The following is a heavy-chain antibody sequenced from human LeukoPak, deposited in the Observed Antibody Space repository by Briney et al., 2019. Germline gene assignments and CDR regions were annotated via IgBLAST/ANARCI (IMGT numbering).Heavy chain of an antibody. CDR1: GFTFSSYA. J-gene: IGHJ4*02. CDR2: ISGSGGST. D-gene: IGHD6-19*01. CDR3: AKDKGDSSGWLYYFDY. Sequence: PGGSLRLSCAASGFTFSSYAMSWVRQAPGKGLEWVSAISGSGGSTYYADSVKGRFTISRGNSKNTLYLQMNSLRAEDTAVYYCAKDKGDSSGWLYYFDYWGQGTLVTASS. V-gene: IGHV3-23*01.